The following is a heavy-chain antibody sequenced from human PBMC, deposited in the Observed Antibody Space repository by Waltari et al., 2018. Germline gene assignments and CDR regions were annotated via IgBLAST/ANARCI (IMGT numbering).Heavy chain of an antibody. J-gene: IGHJ3*02. CDR3: ARSQRVHLVELSLTTYDAFDI. Sequence: QVQLVQSGAEVKKPGSSVKVSCKASGGTFSSYAISWVRQAPGQGLEWMGRIIPIFGTANYAQKFQGRGTITADKSTSTAYMELSSLRSEDTAVYYCARSQRVHLVELSLTTYDAFDIWGQGTTVTVSS. CDR1: GGTFSSYA. D-gene: IGHD3-16*02. CDR2: IIPIFGTA. V-gene: IGHV1-69*08.